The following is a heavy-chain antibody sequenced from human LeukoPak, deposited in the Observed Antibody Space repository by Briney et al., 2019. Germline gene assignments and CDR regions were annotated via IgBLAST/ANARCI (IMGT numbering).Heavy chain of an antibody. CDR3: ARDLGSGGVDP. Sequence: ASVKVSCKASGYSFTSYGISWVRQAPGQGLEWMGWISAYNGYTNYAQKFQDRVTMSTDTSTSTAYMEPRSLRSDDTALYYCARDLGSGGVDPWGQGTLVTVSS. J-gene: IGHJ5*02. V-gene: IGHV1-18*01. CDR2: ISAYNGYT. CDR1: GYSFTSYG. D-gene: IGHD3-10*01.